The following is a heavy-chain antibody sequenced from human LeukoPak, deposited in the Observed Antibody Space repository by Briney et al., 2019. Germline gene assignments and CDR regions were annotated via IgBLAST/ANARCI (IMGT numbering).Heavy chain of an antibody. D-gene: IGHD3-16*01. CDR3: ARDGFGTGSN. Sequence: GGSLRLSCAASGLTFSNYWMDWVRQAPGKGLEWVANIKQDGSEKNYVDSVKGRFIISRDNAKHSLYLQMNTLRADDTAVYYCARDGFGTGSNWGQGTLVTVSS. V-gene: IGHV3-7*03. CDR2: IKQDGSEK. J-gene: IGHJ4*02. CDR1: GLTFSNYW.